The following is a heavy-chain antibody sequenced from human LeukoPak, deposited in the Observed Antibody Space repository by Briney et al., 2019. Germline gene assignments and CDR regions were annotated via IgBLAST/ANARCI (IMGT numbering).Heavy chain of an antibody. Sequence: ASVTVSCKASGYTFTGHYMHWVRQAPGQGLEWMGWINPNSGGTHYAQKFQGRVTMTMDTSISTAYMELSRLRSDDTAVYYCARELGPRYSYGPGFDYWGQGTLVIVSS. D-gene: IGHD5-18*01. V-gene: IGHV1-2*02. CDR3: ARELGPRYSYGPGFDY. CDR1: GYTFTGHY. CDR2: INPNSGGT. J-gene: IGHJ4*02.